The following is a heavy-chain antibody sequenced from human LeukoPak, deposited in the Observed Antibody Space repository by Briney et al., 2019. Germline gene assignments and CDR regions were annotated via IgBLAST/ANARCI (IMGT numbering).Heavy chain of an antibody. Sequence: GGSLRLSCAASGFTFDDYAMHWVRQAPGKGLEWVSGISWSSGSIGYADSVKGRFTISRDNAKNSLYLQMNSLRAEDAALYYCAKGVAAGTQDYYYMDVWGKGTTVTVSS. CDR3: AKGVAAGTQDYYYMDV. V-gene: IGHV3-9*01. CDR2: ISWSSGSI. D-gene: IGHD6-13*01. CDR1: GFTFDDYA. J-gene: IGHJ6*03.